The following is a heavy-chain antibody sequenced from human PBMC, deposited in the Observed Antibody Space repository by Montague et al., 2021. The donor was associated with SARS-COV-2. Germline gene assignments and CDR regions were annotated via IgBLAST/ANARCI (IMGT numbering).Heavy chain of an antibody. J-gene: IGHJ5*02. CDR3: VREVGMVVARTLGRLDP. Sequence: YLRLSCAVSGCTFSNYWMHWVRQAPGKGLEWVSRTNSDGRSTTYADSVKGRFTISRDNAKNTLFLQINSLRGEGTAVYYCVREVGMVVARTLGRLDPWGQGTLVTVSS. CDR2: TNSDGRST. D-gene: IGHD6-19*01. CDR1: GCTFSNYW. V-gene: IGHV3-74*01.